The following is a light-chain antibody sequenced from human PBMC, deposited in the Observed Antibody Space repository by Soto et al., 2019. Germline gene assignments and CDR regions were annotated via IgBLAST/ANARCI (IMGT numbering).Light chain of an antibody. Sequence: EIVLTQSPGTLSLSPGERATLSCRASQSVSSSYLAWYQQKPGQAPRLLIYDASSRATGIPDRSSGSGSGTDFTLTISRLEPEDFAVYYCQQYGSSPWTFGQGTKVEI. J-gene: IGKJ1*01. V-gene: IGKV3-20*01. CDR2: DAS. CDR3: QQYGSSPWT. CDR1: QSVSSSY.